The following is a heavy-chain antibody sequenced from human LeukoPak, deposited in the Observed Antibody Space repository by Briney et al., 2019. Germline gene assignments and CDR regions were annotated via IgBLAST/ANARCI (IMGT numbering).Heavy chain of an antibody. CDR1: GGSFSGYY. D-gene: IGHD4-11*01. V-gene: IGHV4-34*01. Sequence: SETLSLTCAVYGGSFSGYYWRWIRQPPAKGLEWVGEINHSGSTNYNPSLKSRVTISVATSKNQFSLKLSSVTAADTAVYYCARRMTTATAGYYYYMDVWGKGTTVTVSS. CDR3: ARRMTTATAGYYYYMDV. CDR2: INHSGST. J-gene: IGHJ6*03.